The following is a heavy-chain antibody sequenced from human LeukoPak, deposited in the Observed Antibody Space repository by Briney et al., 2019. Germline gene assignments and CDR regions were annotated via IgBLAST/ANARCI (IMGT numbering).Heavy chain of an antibody. CDR3: YGANAEH. Sequence: PGGSLRLSCAASGFTFSSYDMAWVRQTPGKGLEWVSAIGDSGGRTYFADSVKGRFTISRDNAKNTLFLQMNSLRAEDTAVYYCYGANAEHWGQGTLVTVSS. CDR2: IGDSGGRT. J-gene: IGHJ1*01. V-gene: IGHV3-23*01. D-gene: IGHD4-23*01. CDR1: GFTFSSYD.